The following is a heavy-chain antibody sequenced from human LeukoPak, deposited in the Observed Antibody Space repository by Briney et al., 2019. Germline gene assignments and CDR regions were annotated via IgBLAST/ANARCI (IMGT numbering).Heavy chain of an antibody. CDR2: ISSSSSYI. V-gene: IGHV3-21*01. J-gene: IGHJ4*02. Sequence: GGSLRLSCAASGFTFSSYSMNWVRQAPGKGLEWVSFISSSSSYIYYADSVKGRFTISRDNAKNSLYLQMNSLSAEDTAVYYCAQSNGYSLGFDWGQGTLVTVSS. CDR1: GFTFSSYS. D-gene: IGHD3-22*01. CDR3: AQSNGYSLGFD.